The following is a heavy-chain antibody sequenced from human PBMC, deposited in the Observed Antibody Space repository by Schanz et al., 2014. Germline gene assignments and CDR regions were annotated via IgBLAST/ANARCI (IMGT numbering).Heavy chain of an antibody. D-gene: IGHD6-19*01. CDR1: GGTFNSYT. CDR2: MNPNSGNP. V-gene: IGHV1-8*02. CDR3: ARGGYSSGWYDRDIAHFDY. J-gene: IGHJ4*02. Sequence: QVQLVQSGAEVKKPGSSMKVSCKASGGTFNSYTINWVRQAPGQGLEWLGWMNPNSGNPGFAQKFQGRVTMTTDTSTSTVYMELRSLTSDDTAVYYCARGGYSSGWYDRDIAHFDYWGQGTLVTVSS.